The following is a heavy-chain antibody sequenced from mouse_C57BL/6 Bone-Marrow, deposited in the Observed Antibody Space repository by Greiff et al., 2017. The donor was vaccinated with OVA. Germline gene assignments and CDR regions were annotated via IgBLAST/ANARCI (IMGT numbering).Heavy chain of an antibody. J-gene: IGHJ3*01. Sequence: QVTLKVPGPGILQPSPTLSLTCSFSGFSLSTFGMGVGWLRQPPGKGLVWLAHIWWADAKYYHPALKSRLSISKDTSKHLVFLKIANVDTAETATYYCARILLWSAYWGQGTLVTVSA. D-gene: IGHD2-10*01. CDR1: GFSLSTFGMG. CDR3: ARILLWSAY. V-gene: IGHV8-8*01. CDR2: IWWADAK.